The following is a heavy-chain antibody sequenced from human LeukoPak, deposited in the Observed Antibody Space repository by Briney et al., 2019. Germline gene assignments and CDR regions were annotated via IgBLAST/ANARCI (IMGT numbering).Heavy chain of an antibody. J-gene: IGHJ4*02. CDR1: EYTFTGYY. Sequence: ASVKVSCKASEYTFTGYYMHWVRQAPGQGLEWMGWINPNSGGTNYAQKFQGRVTMTRDTSISTAYMELSRLRSDDTAVYYCASNPNYDILTGWVYWGQGTLVTVSS. V-gene: IGHV1-2*02. D-gene: IGHD3-9*01. CDR2: INPNSGGT. CDR3: ASNPNYDILTGWVY.